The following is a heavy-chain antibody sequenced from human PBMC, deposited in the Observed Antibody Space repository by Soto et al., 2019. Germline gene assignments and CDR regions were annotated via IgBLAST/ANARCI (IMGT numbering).Heavy chain of an antibody. D-gene: IGHD3-9*01. J-gene: IGHJ4*02. CDR2: ISSSTGYI. CDR1: GFTFSNFG. V-gene: IGHV3-21*01. Sequence: GGSLRLSCAASGFTFSNFGMNWVRQAPGKGLEWVSSISSSTGYIYYADSVKGRFTISRDNAKNSLYLQMNSLRAEDTAVYYCARDKPSVLRYFDWLFAFDYWGQGTLVTVSS. CDR3: ARDKPSVLRYFDWLFAFDY.